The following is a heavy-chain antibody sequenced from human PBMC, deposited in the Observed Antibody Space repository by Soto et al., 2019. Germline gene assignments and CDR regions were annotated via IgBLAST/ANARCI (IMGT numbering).Heavy chain of an antibody. CDR1: GFTFTDSY. CDR2: ISTSGSII. Sequence: QVQLVESGGGLVKPGGSLRLSCVAAGFTFTDSYMSWLRQAPGKGLEWVSYISTSGSIIHYADSVKGRFTISRDNAKKSLYLQMNSLRAEDTAVYYCARGQPVSGWPSDYWGQGTLVTVSS. D-gene: IGHD6-19*01. CDR3: ARGQPVSGWPSDY. V-gene: IGHV3-11*01. J-gene: IGHJ4*02.